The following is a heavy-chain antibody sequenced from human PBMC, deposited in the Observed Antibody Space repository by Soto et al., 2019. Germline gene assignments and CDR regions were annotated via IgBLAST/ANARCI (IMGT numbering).Heavy chain of an antibody. D-gene: IGHD2-21*02. CDR3: ARDDGLAYCGGDCYS. CDR1: GGTFSSYT. J-gene: IGHJ4*02. CDR2: IIPIVGVT. Sequence: SVKVSCKASGGTFSSYTISWVRQAPGQGLEWMGRIIPIVGVTKYAQKFQGRVTITADKSTSTAYMELSSLRSEDTAVYYCARDDGLAYCGGDCYSWGQGTLVTVSS. V-gene: IGHV1-69*02.